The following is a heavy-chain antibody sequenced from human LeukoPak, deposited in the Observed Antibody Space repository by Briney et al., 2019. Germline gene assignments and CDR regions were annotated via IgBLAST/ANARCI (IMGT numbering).Heavy chain of an antibody. D-gene: IGHD1-26*01. CDR3: ARFSGSYSHDAFDI. Sequence: GGSLRLSCAASGFTFSSYGMHWVRQAPGKGLGWVAFIRYDGSNKYYADSVKGRFTISRDNSKNTLYLQMNSLRAEDTAVYYCARFSGSYSHDAFDIWGQGTMVTVSS. CDR2: IRYDGSNK. V-gene: IGHV3-30*02. CDR1: GFTFSSYG. J-gene: IGHJ3*02.